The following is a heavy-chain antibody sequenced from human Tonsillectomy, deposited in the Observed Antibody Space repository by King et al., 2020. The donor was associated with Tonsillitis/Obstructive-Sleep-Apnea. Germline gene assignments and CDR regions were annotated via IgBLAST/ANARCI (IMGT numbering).Heavy chain of an antibody. CDR3: ARYSYYYDSSGYYYFDY. V-gene: IGHV3-30*04. CDR2: VSYDGSTK. D-gene: IGHD3-22*01. J-gene: IGHJ4*02. Sequence: VQLVESGGGVVQPGRSLRLSCAASGFTFSSYAMHWVRQPPGKGLEWVAVVSYDGSTKYYADSVKRRLTISRDNSKNTLYLQMNSLRAEDTAVYYCARYSYYYDSSGYYYFDYWGQGTLVTVAS. CDR1: GFTFSSYA.